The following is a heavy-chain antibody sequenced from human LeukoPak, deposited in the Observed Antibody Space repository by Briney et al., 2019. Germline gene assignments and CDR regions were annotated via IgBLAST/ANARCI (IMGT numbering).Heavy chain of an antibody. CDR1: GFTFSSYS. CDR3: ARAHVDTAMVGDYYYYGMDV. J-gene: IGHJ6*02. D-gene: IGHD5-18*01. Sequence: PGGSLRLSCAASGFTFSSYSMNWVRQAPGKGLEWVSSISSSSSYIYYADSVKGRFTISRDNAKNSLYLQMNSLRAEDTAVYYCARAHVDTAMVGDYYYYGMDVWGQGTTVTVSS. V-gene: IGHV3-21*01. CDR2: ISSSSSYI.